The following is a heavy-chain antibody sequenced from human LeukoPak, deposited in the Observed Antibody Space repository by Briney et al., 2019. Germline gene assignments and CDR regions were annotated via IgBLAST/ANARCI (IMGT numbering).Heavy chain of an antibody. V-gene: IGHV3-7*01. CDR1: GFTFSDYW. J-gene: IGHJ4*02. CDR2: IKEDGNEK. D-gene: IGHD3-9*01. CDR3: ARGKLDFAF. Sequence: GGSLRLSCEPSGFTFSDYWMSWVRQAPGKGLEWVVNIKEDGNEKCYVDSVKGRFTISRDNAKNAVYLQMNSLTAEDTAVYYCARGKLDFAFWGQGTLVTVSS.